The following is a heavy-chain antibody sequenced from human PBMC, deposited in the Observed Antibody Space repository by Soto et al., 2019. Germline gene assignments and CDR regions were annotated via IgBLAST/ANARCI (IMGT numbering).Heavy chain of an antibody. CDR2: ISNDGTGT. D-gene: IGHD3-22*01. CDR3: VRDQDSRGYSVFNL. V-gene: IGHV3-74*01. Sequence: GGSLRLSCEASGFSFNSFFMHWVRQGPGKGLEWVSRISNDGTGTTYADSVQGRFTVSRDNSKTTVYLQQDRLRPEDTAVYFCVRDQDSRGYSVFNLWGQGTQVTVSS. J-gene: IGHJ5*02. CDR1: GFSFNSFF.